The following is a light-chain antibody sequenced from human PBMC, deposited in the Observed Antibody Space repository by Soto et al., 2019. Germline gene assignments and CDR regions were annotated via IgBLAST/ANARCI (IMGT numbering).Light chain of an antibody. CDR3: LAWDDSLNGNL. V-gene: IGLV1-44*01. Sequence: QSVLTQPPPASRIPGQGVTISCSGSRSNIESNTVYWYQQLPGMAPRLRIHTKERRPSGVPDRFSGSKSGTSASLAISGLQSEDEADYYCLAWDDSLNGNLFGTGTKVTVL. CDR2: TKE. CDR1: RSNIESNT. J-gene: IGLJ1*01.